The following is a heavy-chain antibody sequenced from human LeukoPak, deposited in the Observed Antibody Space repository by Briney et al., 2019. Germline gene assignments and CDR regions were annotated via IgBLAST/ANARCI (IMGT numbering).Heavy chain of an antibody. CDR3: ARDPDPIPGANLHY. V-gene: IGHV3-7*01. D-gene: IGHD1-26*01. Sequence: GGSLRLSCAASEFTFSDSAIHWVRQAPGKGLEWVATINQDGSVKYYVDSVKGRFTISRDNTKNSLYLQMNSLTAEDTAVYYCARDPDPIPGANLHYWGQGTLVSVSS. CDR2: INQDGSVK. J-gene: IGHJ4*02. CDR1: EFTFSDSA.